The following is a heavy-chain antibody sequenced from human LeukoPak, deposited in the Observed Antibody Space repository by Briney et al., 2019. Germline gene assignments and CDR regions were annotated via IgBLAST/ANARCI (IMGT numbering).Heavy chain of an antibody. CDR2: ISAYNGNT. J-gene: IGHJ6*02. D-gene: IGHD6-19*01. CDR3: AKSEAYDIAVAVGVYYYYYYGMDV. Sequence: ASVKVSCKASGYTFTSYGISWVRQAPGQGLEWMGWISAYNGNTNYAQKRQGRVTMTTDTSTSTAYMELRSLRSDDTAVYYCAKSEAYDIAVAVGVYYYYYYGMDVWGQGTTVTVSS. CDR1: GYTFTSYG. V-gene: IGHV1-18*01.